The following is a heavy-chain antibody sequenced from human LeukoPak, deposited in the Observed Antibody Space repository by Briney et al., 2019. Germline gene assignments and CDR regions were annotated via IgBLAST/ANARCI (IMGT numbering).Heavy chain of an antibody. Sequence: GGSLRLSCAASGFTFSSYNMNWVRQAPGKGLEWVSYISSRSSYRYYADSVKGRFTISRDNSKNSLYLQMNSLRVEDTAVYYCARGLSRAFDYWGQGTLVTISS. CDR2: ISSRSSYR. V-gene: IGHV3-21*01. D-gene: IGHD6-13*01. CDR3: ARGLSRAFDY. CDR1: GFTFSSYN. J-gene: IGHJ4*02.